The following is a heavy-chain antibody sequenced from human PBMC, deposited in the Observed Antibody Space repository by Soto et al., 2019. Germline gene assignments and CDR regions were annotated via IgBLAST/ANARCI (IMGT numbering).Heavy chain of an antibody. CDR1: GGSLSSYY. CDR3: ARQDTSGYAFNS. V-gene: IGHV4-59*08. Sequence: SETLSLTCTVSGGSLSSYYWSWIRQSPGKGLEWIGYIYYSGSTNYNPSLKSRVTISVDTSKKQFSLKLSSVTAADTAVYYCARQDTSGYAFNSWGPGTLVTVSS. CDR2: IYYSGST. D-gene: IGHD3-22*01. J-gene: IGHJ4*02.